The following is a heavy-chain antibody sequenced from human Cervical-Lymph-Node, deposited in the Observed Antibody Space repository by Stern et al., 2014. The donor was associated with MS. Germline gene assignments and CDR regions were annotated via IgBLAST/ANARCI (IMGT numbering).Heavy chain of an antibody. CDR1: GYIFPNYW. CDR2: IYPGDPDT. Sequence: VQLVQSGADVKKPGESLKISCTGSGYIFPNYWIGWVRQMPGKGLEWMGSIYPGDPDTKYSPSFQGQVTIPADRSTSTAYLQWSSLKASDTAMYYCARRAGAYGDLEYWGQGTLVTVSS. V-gene: IGHV5-51*01. D-gene: IGHD4/OR15-4a*01. CDR3: ARRAGAYGDLEY. J-gene: IGHJ4*02.